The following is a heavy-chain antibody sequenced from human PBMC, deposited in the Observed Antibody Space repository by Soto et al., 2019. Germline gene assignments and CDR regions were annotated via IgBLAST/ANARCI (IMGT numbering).Heavy chain of an antibody. CDR2: IIPIFGTA. J-gene: IGHJ6*02. V-gene: IGHV1-69*01. Sequence: QVQLVQSGAEVKKPGSSVKVSCKASGGTFSSYAISWVRQAPGQGLEWMGGIIPIFGTANYAQKFQGRVTITADESTSTAYMELSSLRSDDTAVYYCARAAVVVVVVAADVYGMDVWGQGTTVTVSS. CDR1: GGTFSSYA. D-gene: IGHD2-15*01. CDR3: ARAAVVVVVVAADVYGMDV.